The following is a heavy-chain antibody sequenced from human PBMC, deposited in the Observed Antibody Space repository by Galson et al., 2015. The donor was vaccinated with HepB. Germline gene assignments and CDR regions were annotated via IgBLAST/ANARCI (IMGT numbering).Heavy chain of an antibody. CDR2: ITPIFGTR. Sequence: SVKVSCKASGGTFSRSTINWVRQAPGQGLEWMGAITPIFGTRNYAQKFQGRVSITADESTGTAYMEPSTLRSEDTAVYYCAMGYCSGTNRYAPPLFRSWGQGTLVTVSS. CDR1: GGTFSRST. CDR3: AMGYCSGTNRYAPPLFRS. J-gene: IGHJ5*02. D-gene: IGHD2-2*01. V-gene: IGHV1-69*13.